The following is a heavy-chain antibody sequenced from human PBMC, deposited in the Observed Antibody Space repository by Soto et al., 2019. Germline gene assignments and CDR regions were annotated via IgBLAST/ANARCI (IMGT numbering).Heavy chain of an antibody. D-gene: IGHD3-10*01. CDR2: ISAYNGNT. Sequence: ASVKVSCKASGYTFTSYGISWVRQAPGQGLEWMGWISAYNGNTNYAQKLQGRVTMTTDTSTSTAYMELRSLRSDDTAVYYCARGVYYYGSGRPPTGWFDPWGQGTLVTVSS. CDR3: ARGVYYYGSGRPPTGWFDP. V-gene: IGHV1-18*01. CDR1: GYTFTSYG. J-gene: IGHJ5*02.